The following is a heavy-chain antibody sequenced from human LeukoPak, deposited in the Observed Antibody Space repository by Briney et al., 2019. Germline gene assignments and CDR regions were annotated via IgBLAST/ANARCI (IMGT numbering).Heavy chain of an antibody. Sequence: GGSLRLSCAASGFAFSSQAMGWVRQAPGKGLEWVSVISDSGSITYYADSVKGRFTIFRDNSKNTLFLQMNSLRAEDTAVYYCAKDARRTSGWYFFDYWGQGILVTVSS. D-gene: IGHD6-19*01. J-gene: IGHJ4*02. CDR2: ISDSGSIT. CDR1: GFAFSSQA. CDR3: AKDARRTSGWYFFDY. V-gene: IGHV3-23*01.